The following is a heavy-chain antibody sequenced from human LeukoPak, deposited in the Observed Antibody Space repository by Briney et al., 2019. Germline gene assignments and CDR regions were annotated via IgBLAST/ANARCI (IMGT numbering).Heavy chain of an antibody. CDR1: GGSISSSSYY. Sequence: SETLSLTCTVSGGSISSSSYYWGWIRQPPGKGLEWIGSIYYSGSTYYNPSLKSRVTISVDTSKNQFSLKLSSVTAADTAVYYCARRLDILTGPPCWYFDYWGQGTLVTVSS. D-gene: IGHD3-9*01. J-gene: IGHJ4*02. CDR3: ARRLDILTGPPCWYFDY. V-gene: IGHV4-39*01. CDR2: IYYSGST.